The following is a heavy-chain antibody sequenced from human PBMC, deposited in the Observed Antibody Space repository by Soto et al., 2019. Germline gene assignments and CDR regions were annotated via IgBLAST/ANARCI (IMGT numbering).Heavy chain of an antibody. J-gene: IGHJ5*02. CDR1: NDILSSPF. Sequence: GASVQFWCSAANDILSSPFSHWVRQAPAEGLEWMGIINPGPNSASYSKEFQGRLTLTSDMPSRTVYMQLSNLRSDDTAVYYCARDYSSGWAKPYNWFDPWGQGILVTVSS. D-gene: IGHD6-19*01. V-gene: IGHV1-46*01. CDR3: ARDYSSGWAKPYNWFDP. CDR2: INPGPNSA.